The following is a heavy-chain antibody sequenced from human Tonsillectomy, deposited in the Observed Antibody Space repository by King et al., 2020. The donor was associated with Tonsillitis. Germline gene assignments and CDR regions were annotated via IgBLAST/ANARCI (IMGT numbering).Heavy chain of an antibody. Sequence: VQLVESGGGLVQPGGSLRRSREASGFAFNYYWMHWVREAPGEGRSWGSRIASGAPSADCADSVKGRLTIPRDKANNTLYLQTDRLGAEDTAVYYCVRGTTVTAAYGWFFDLWGRGTLVTVSS. V-gene: IGHV3-74*01. J-gene: IGHJ2*01. CDR3: VRGTTVTAAYGWFFDL. D-gene: IGHD4-17*01. CDR2: IASGAPSA. CDR1: GFAFNYYW.